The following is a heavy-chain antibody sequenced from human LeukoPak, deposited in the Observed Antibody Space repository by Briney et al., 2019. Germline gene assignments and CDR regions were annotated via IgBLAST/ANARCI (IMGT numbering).Heavy chain of an antibody. CDR3: ARVSVSAAGTWADY. D-gene: IGHD6-13*01. CDR2: LYTGGGT. CDR1: GFSVRTTY. J-gene: IGHJ4*02. Sequence: GGSLRLSCAASGFSVRTTYMSWVRQAPGKGLEWVSVLYTGGGTDHADSVKGRFTISRDNSKNSLYLQMNSLRAEGTAAYYCARVSVSAAGTWADYWGQGTLVIVSS. V-gene: IGHV3-53*01.